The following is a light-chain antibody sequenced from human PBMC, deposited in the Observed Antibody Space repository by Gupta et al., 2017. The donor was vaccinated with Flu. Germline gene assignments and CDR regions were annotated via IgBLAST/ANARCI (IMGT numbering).Light chain of an antibody. CDR1: SSNIGINY. CDR2: DND. J-gene: IGLJ2*01. Sequence: QSVLTQPPSVSAAPGQKVTISCSGSSSNIGINYVSWYQLRPGTAPELLIYDNDKRPSGIPDRFTGSKSGTSATLCITGLQTGDEADYYCGTWDNSLSAVVFGGGTKLAVL. CDR3: GTWDNSLSAVV. V-gene: IGLV1-51*01.